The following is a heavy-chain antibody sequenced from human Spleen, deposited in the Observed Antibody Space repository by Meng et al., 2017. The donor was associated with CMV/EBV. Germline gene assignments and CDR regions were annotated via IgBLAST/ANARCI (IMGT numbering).Heavy chain of an antibody. D-gene: IGHD2-2*01. CDR3: AKGRSGTTTSCSNY. J-gene: IGHJ4*02. CDR1: EFTFGNYA. Sequence: GESLKISCAASEFTFGNYAMSWVRQAPGKGLEWVSAISGSGGSTYYADSVKGRFTISRDNSKNTLYLQMNSLRAEDTAVYYCAKGRSGTTTSCSNYWGQGTLVTVSS. CDR2: ISGSGGST. V-gene: IGHV3-23*01.